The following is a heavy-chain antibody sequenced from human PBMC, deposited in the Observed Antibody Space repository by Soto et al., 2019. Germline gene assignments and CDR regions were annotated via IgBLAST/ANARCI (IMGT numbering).Heavy chain of an antibody. V-gene: IGHV3-11*06. CDR3: GRGSGGGRFDT. Sequence: GGCMRLSCVSSGFSYSDYYMSWIRQAPGKGLEWLSYISPGSRYPAYADSVKGRFTISRDNARRSLSLHLNSLTVDDTAIYYCGRGSGGGRFDTWGQGSMVMVSS. J-gene: IGHJ4*02. CDR1: GFSYSDYY. D-gene: IGHD2-15*01. CDR2: ISPGSRYP.